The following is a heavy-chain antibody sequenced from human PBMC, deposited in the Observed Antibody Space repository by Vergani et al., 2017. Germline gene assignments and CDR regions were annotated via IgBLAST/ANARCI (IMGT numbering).Heavy chain of an antibody. CDR2: INQSGST. V-gene: IGHV4-34*01. Sequence: QVQLQQWGAGLLKPSETLSLTCAVYGGSFSGYYWSWIRQPPGKGLEWIGEINQSGSTNYNPSLKSRVTISVDTSKNQFSLKLSSVTAADTALYFCARHDRKTYTATMGWYDYWGQGILVTVSS. D-gene: IGHD3-16*01. CDR3: ARHDRKTYTATMGWYDY. J-gene: IGHJ4*02. CDR1: GGSFSGYY.